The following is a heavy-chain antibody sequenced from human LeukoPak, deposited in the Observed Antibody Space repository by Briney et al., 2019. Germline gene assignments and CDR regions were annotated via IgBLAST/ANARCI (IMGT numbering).Heavy chain of an antibody. D-gene: IGHD5-24*01. CDR2: ITASSSYI. CDR3: ARIGLGRDAYNSFDF. V-gene: IGHV3-21*01. Sequence: GGSLRLSCAASGFTFSTYNMNWVRQAPGKGLEWVSSITASSSYIYYADSVKGRFTISRDNAKNSLYLQMNSLRAEDTGVYFCARIGLGRDAYNSFDFWGQGTLVTVSS. J-gene: IGHJ4*02. CDR1: GFTFSTYN.